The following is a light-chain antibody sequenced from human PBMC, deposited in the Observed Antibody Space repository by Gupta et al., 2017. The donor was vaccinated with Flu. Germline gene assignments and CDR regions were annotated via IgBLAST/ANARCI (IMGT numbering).Light chain of an antibody. CDR1: QSITTY. J-gene: IGKJ2*01. V-gene: IGKV1-39*01. CDR3: QQSYSTPYA. Sequence: DIQMTQSPSSLSASVGDRVTITCRASQSITTYLNWYQERPGRAPHLLIYAASSVQTGVPSRFSGSGSGTDFTLIISSLQPEDSATYYCQQSYSTPYAFGQGTKLEIK. CDR2: AAS.